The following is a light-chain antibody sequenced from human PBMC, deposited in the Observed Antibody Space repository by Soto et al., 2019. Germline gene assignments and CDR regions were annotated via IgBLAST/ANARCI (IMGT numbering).Light chain of an antibody. CDR2: EDT. CDR1: NIGSKS. J-gene: IGLJ1*01. V-gene: IGLV3-21*02. CDR3: QVWDSSSVHYV. Sequence: SYELTQPPSVSVAPGQTARITCGGNNIGSKSVHWYPQKPGQAPVLVVYEDTDRPSGIPDRFSGANSGNTATLTISRGEAGDEADYDCQVWDSSSVHYVFGPGTKLTVL.